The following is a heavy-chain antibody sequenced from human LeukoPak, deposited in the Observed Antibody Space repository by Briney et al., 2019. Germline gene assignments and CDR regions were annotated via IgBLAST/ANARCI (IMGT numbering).Heavy chain of an antibody. CDR2: VYTSGGT. V-gene: IGHV4-61*02. CDR3: TGKYYYDPSGYYYADY. CDR1: GGSISSSSYY. Sequence: SETLSLTCTVSGGSISSSSYYWSWIRQPAGKGLEWIGRVYTSGGTNYNPSLQSRVTISLDTSKNQFSLKLSSVTAADTAVYYCTGKYYYDPSGYYYADYWGQGTLVTVSS. D-gene: IGHD3-22*01. J-gene: IGHJ4*02.